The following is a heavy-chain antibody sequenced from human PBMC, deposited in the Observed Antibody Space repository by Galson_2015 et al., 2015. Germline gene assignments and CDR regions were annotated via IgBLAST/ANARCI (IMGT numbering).Heavy chain of an antibody. Sequence: SVKVSCKASGGTFSSYAISWVRQAPGQGLEWMGGIIPIFGTANYAQKFQGRVTITADESTSTAYMELSSLRSEDTAVYYCARGKPSEYCGGDCYRSSPFDYWGQGTLVTVSS. CDR1: GGTFSSYA. CDR3: ARGKPSEYCGGDCYRSSPFDY. J-gene: IGHJ4*02. V-gene: IGHV1-69*13. D-gene: IGHD2-21*02. CDR2: IIPIFGTA.